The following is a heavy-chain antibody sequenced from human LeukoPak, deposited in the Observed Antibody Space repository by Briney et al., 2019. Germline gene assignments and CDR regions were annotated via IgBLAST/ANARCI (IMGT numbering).Heavy chain of an antibody. CDR2: ISGGGDIT. Sequence: GGSLRLSCAASGFTFSSYAMNWVRQAPGKGMEWVSAISGGGDITYYAGSVKGRFTISRDNSKNTLYLQVSSPRADDTAVYYCAKAHSGSFYSGIHWGQGTLVTVSS. J-gene: IGHJ4*02. V-gene: IGHV3-23*01. CDR3: AKAHSGSFYSGIH. D-gene: IGHD1-26*01. CDR1: GFTFSSYA.